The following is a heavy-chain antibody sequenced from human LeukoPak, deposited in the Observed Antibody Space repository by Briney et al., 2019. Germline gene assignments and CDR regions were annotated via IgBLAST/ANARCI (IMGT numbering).Heavy chain of an antibody. Sequence: SETLSLTCTVSGGSISSGGYYWSWIRQHPGKGLEWIGYIYYSGSTYYNPSLKSRVTISVDTSKNQFSLKLSSVTAAGTAVYYCARSLLWFGELSTVDYWGQGTLVTVSS. CDR1: GGSISSGGYY. J-gene: IGHJ4*02. V-gene: IGHV4-31*03. CDR2: IYYSGST. CDR3: ARSLLWFGELSTVDY. D-gene: IGHD3-10*01.